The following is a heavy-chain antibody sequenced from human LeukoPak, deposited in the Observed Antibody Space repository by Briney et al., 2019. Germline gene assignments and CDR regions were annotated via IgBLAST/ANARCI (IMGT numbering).Heavy chain of an antibody. J-gene: IGHJ6*03. D-gene: IGHD3-22*01. CDR2: IYYSGSN. CDR1: GGSISSSSYY. Sequence: SETLCLSCTVSGGSISSSSYYWGWIRQPPGKGLEWIGSIYYSGSNYYNPSLKSRVTISVDTSKNQFSLKLSSVNDADTAVYYCARVKGDSSGNFQYYYYYMDVWYKGHTITVSS. V-gene: IGHV4-39*07. CDR3: ARVKGDSSGNFQYYYYYMDV.